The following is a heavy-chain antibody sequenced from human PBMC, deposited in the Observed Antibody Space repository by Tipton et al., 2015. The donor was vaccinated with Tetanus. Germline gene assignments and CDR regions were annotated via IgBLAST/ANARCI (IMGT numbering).Heavy chain of an antibody. CDR1: GYTFTHYG. J-gene: IGHJ6*02. CDR2: ISPFMGDT. D-gene: IGHD6-19*01. V-gene: IGHV1-18*01. Sequence: QLVQSGAEVKKPGASVKVSCKASGYTFTHYGISWVRQAPGQGLEWVGWISPFMGDTEYAQNLQDRLILTTDTSTATAYVEVRSLTSDDTAVYYCARDRAVPVQAYGTDVWGQGTSVTVSS. CDR3: ARDRAVPVQAYGTDV.